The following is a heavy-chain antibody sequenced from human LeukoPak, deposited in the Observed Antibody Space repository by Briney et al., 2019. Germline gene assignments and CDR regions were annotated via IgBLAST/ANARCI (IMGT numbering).Heavy chain of an antibody. CDR3: ARDTSLRFLEWLPHFDY. D-gene: IGHD3-3*01. CDR2: ISAYSGNT. Sequence: ASVKVSCKASGYTFTSYGISWVRQAPGQGLEWMGWISAYSGNTNYAQKLQGRATMTTDTSTSTAYMELRSLRSDDTAVYYCARDTSLRFLEWLPHFDYWGQGTLVTVSS. J-gene: IGHJ4*02. V-gene: IGHV1-18*01. CDR1: GYTFTSYG.